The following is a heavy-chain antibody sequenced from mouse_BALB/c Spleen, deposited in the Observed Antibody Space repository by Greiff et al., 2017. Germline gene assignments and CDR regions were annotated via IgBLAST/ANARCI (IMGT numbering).Heavy chain of an antibody. V-gene: IGHV1-4*01. Sequence: QVQLQQSGAELSTPGASVKMSCKASGYSFTSYWMHWVKQRPGQGLEWIVYINPSTGYTEYNQKFKDKATLTADKSSSTAYMQLSSLTSEDSAVYYCARFMITYYFDYWGQGTTRTGSS. CDR2: INPSTGYT. CDR3: ARFMITYYFDY. CDR1: GYSFTSYW. D-gene: IGHD2-4*01. J-gene: IGHJ2*01.